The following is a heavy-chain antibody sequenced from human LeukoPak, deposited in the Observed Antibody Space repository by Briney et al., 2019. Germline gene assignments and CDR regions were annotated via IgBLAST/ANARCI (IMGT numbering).Heavy chain of an antibody. D-gene: IGHD3-3*01. CDR1: GFTFSSYG. CDR3: ARVNSFPDFPNMDV. J-gene: IGHJ6*03. CDR2: ISGSGGST. V-gene: IGHV3-23*01. Sequence: PGGSLRLSCAASGFTFSSYGMSWVRQAPGKGLEWVSAISGSGGSTYYADSVKGRFTISRDNAKNSLYLQMNSLRAEDTAVYYCARVNSFPDFPNMDVWGKGTTVTVSS.